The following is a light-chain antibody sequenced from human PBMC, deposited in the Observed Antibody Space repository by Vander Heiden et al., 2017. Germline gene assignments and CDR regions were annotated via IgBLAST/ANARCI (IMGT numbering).Light chain of an antibody. J-gene: IGLJ2*01. Sequence: SSELTQDPAVSVALGQTVRITCQGDSLRSYYASWYQQKPGQAPVLVIYGKNNRPSGIPDRFSGSSSGNTASLTITGAQAEDEADYYCNSRDSSGNHPGVLGGGPKL. V-gene: IGLV3-19*01. CDR2: GKN. CDR3: NSRDSSGNHPGV. CDR1: SLRSYY.